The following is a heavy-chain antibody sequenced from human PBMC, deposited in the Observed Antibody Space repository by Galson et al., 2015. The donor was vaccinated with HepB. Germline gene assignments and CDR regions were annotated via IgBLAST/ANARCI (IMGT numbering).Heavy chain of an antibody. V-gene: IGHV5-10-1*01. Sequence: QSGAEVKKPGESLRISCKGSGYTFTAFWITWVRQIPGKGLEWMGRIEPTDSYTDYSPSFQGHVSMSVDKSSNTAYLQWSSLKVSDTAIYYFLSRHSYFRSGTWYNVADHWGQGTLVSVSS. CDR1: GYTFTAFW. CDR2: IEPTDSYT. D-gene: IGHD3-10*01. CDR3: LSRHSYFRSGTWYNVADH. J-gene: IGHJ4*02.